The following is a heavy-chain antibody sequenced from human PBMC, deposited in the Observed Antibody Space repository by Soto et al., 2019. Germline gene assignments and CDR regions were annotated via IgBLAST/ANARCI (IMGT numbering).Heavy chain of an antibody. V-gene: IGHV1-3*01. D-gene: IGHD6-19*01. CDR2: INAGNGNR. J-gene: IGHJ4*02. CDR3: ERVVGGWTDY. Sequence: ASVKVSCKASGYTFTSYGMHWVRQAPGQRLEWMGRINAGNGNRKYSQKYQGRVTITRDTSASTAYMELSSLRSEDTTMYYCERVVGGWTDYGGQEPLVTVP. CDR1: GYTFTSYG.